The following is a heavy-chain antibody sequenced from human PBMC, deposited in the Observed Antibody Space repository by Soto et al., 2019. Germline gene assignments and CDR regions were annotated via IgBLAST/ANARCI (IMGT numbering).Heavy chain of an antibody. J-gene: IGHJ4*02. CDR2: IDWDDDK. Sequence: LRLSCAASGFTFSSYAMSWVRQSPGKALEWLALIDWDDDKYYSTSLKTRLTISKDTSKNQVVLTMTNMDPVDTATYYCARIRYCSGGSCYAFDYWGQGTLVTVSS. V-gene: IGHV2-70*20. CDR3: ARIRYCSGGSCYAFDY. D-gene: IGHD2-15*01. CDR1: GFTFSSYAM.